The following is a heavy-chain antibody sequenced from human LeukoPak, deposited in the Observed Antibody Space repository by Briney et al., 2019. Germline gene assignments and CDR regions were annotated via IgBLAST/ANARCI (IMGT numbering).Heavy chain of an antibody. CDR2: INPSGGNT. CDR1: GFTLSIHT. CDR3: AKSGAAAGEGRLGAFDI. J-gene: IGHJ3*02. D-gene: IGHD6-13*01. V-gene: IGHV3-23*01. Sequence: TGGSLRLSCAASGFTLSIHTINWVRQAPGQRLECDSRINPSGGNTYYAVSVKSRFTASRDNSQNTLYLQMNSLSGEDTAVYYCAKSGAAAGEGRLGAFDIWGLGTMVTVSS.